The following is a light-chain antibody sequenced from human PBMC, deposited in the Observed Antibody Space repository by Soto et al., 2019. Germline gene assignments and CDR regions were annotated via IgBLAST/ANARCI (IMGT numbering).Light chain of an antibody. J-gene: IGKJ4*01. Sequence: GWTQSTVTLSLSPGERATLSCRATRSVNNFVAWYQQKPGQAPSLLISDASNRATGIPDRFSGSGSGTDFTLTINSLEPEDFAVYFCPQRAGWPPPFGGRTKVDIK. V-gene: IGKV3-11*01. CDR1: RSVNNF. CDR2: DAS. CDR3: PQRAGWPPP.